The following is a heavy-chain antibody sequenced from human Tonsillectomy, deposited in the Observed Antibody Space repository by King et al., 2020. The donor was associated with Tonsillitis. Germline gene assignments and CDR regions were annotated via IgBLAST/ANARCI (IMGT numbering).Heavy chain of an antibody. Sequence: VQLVESGGGVVQPGTSLRLSCAASGFTFGNYDMHWVRQAPGKGLEWVALIAYDASYENYADSVKGRFTISRDNSKNTLYLEMNSLRVEDTAVYYCAKEGIGSSDWYFDLWGRGTLVTVSS. D-gene: IGHD6-13*01. V-gene: IGHV3-30*18. CDR1: GFTFGNYD. CDR3: AKEGIGSSDWYFDL. CDR2: IAYDASYE. J-gene: IGHJ2*01.